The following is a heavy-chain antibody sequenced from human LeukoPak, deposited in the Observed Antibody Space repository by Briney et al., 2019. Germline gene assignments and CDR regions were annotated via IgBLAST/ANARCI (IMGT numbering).Heavy chain of an antibody. CDR2: IYYSGST. CDR3: ASHLGSSSSWPFDY. CDR1: GGSISSYY. J-gene: IGHJ4*02. V-gene: IGHV4-59*01. D-gene: IGHD6-13*01. Sequence: SETLSLTCTVSGGSISSYYWSWIRQPPGKGLEWIGYIYYSGSTNYNPSLKSRVTISVDTSKNQFSLKLSSVTAEDTAVYYCASHLGSSSSWPFDYWGQGTLVTVSS.